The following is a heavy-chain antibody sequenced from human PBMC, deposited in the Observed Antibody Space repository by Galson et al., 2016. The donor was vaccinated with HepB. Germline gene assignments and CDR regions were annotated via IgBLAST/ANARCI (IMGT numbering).Heavy chain of an antibody. CDR2: INAGNGNT. V-gene: IGHV1-3*01. CDR3: ARKWEAAGTFDY. J-gene: IGHJ4*02. Sequence: SVKVSCKASGYTFINYAMHWVRQAPGQRLEWMGWINAGNGNTKYSQKFQGRVTITRDTSASTAYMELSSLRSEDTAVYYCARKWEAAGTFDYWGQGTLVTGSS. CDR1: GYTFINYA. D-gene: IGHD6-13*01.